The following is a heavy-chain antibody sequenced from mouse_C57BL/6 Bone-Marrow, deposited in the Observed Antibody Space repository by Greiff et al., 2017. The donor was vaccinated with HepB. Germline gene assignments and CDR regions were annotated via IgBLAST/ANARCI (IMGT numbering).Heavy chain of an antibody. D-gene: IGHD1-1*01. J-gene: IGHJ4*01. CDR3: TDYGSLLYAMDY. V-gene: IGHV6-3*01. CDR1: GFTFSNYW. Sequence: EVQVVESGGGLVQPGGSMKLSCVASGFTFSNYWMNWVRQSPEKGLEWVAQIRLKSDNYATHYAESVKGRFTISRDDSKSSVYLQMNNLRAEDTGIYYCTDYGSLLYAMDYWGQGTSVTVSS. CDR2: IRLKSDNYAT.